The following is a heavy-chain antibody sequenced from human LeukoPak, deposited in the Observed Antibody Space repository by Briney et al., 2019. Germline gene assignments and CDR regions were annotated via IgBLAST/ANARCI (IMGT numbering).Heavy chain of an antibody. CDR2: ISGSGGST. J-gene: IGHJ4*02. Sequence: GASVKVSCKASGGTFSSYAMSWVRQAPGKGLEWVSAISGSGGSTYYADSVKGRFTISRDNSKNTLYLQMNSLRAEDTAVYYCAKLWTSYCSSTSCYFDYWGQGTLVTVSS. D-gene: IGHD2-2*01. CDR1: GGTFSSYA. CDR3: AKLWTSYCSSTSCYFDY. V-gene: IGHV3-23*01.